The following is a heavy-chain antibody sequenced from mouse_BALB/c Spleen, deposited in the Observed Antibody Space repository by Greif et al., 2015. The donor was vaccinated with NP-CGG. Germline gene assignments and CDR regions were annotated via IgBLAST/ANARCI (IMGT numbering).Heavy chain of an antibody. Sequence: EVKLVESGPSLVKPSQTPSLTCSVTGDSITSGYWNWIRKFPGNKLEYMGYISYSGSTYYNPSLKSRISITRDTSKNQYYLQLNSVTTEDTATYYCARYYGSSWDYAMDYWGQGTSVTVSS. CDR1: GDSITSGY. J-gene: IGHJ4*01. D-gene: IGHD1-1*01. CDR3: ARYYGSSWDYAMDY. V-gene: IGHV3-8*02. CDR2: ISYSGST.